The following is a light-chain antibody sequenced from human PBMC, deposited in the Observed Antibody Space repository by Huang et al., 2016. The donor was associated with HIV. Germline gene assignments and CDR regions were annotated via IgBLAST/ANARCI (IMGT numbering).Light chain of an antibody. J-gene: IGKJ1*01. CDR3: QQTYSTPRI. CDR1: QNVSSY. CDR2: AAS. Sequence: DIQMTQSPSSLSASVGDRVTITCRASQNVSSYLNWYQQKPGKAPKRLIYAASSLQRGVPLRFSGSGSGTDFTLTINSVQAEDFATYSCQQTYSTPRIFGQGTKVEIK. V-gene: IGKV1-39*01.